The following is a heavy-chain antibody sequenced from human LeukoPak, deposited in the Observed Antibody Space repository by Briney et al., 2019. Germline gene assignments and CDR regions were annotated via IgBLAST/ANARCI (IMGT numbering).Heavy chain of an antibody. CDR3: ARDRSGDDDFWSGYYTNYFDP. Sequence: SVKVSCKASGGTFSSYAISWVRQAPGQGLEWMGGIIPIFGTANYAQKFQGRVMITADESTSTAYMELSSLRSEDTAVYYCARDRSGDDDFWSGYYTNYFDPWGQGTLVTVSS. CDR2: IIPIFGTA. V-gene: IGHV1-69*13. CDR1: GGTFSSYA. D-gene: IGHD3-3*01. J-gene: IGHJ5*02.